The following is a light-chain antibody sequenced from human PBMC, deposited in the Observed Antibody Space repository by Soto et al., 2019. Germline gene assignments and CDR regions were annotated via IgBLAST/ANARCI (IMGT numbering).Light chain of an antibody. CDR1: SSDIGAYNF. CDR3: TSWTTSTTMI. V-gene: IGLV2-14*03. J-gene: IGLJ2*01. CDR2: DVN. Sequence: QSALTQPASVSGSPGQSITISCTGTSSDIGAYNFVSWYQQHPGEVPKLILYDVNDRPSGVSDRFSGSKSGNTASLTISGLQAEDEADYYCTSWTTSTTMIFGAGTKLTVL.